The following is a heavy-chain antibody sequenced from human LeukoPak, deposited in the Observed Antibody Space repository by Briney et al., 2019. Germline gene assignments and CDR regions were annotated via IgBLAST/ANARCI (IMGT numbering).Heavy chain of an antibody. J-gene: IGHJ4*02. CDR1: GFTFSIYD. CDR3: AKSGGQ. CDR2: ISTGGGST. Sequence: GGSLRLSCAAFGFTFSIYDMNWVRQAPGKGLEWVSTISTGGGSTYYADSVKGRFTISRDNSKSTLYLQINGLRGDDTAVYYCAKSGGQWGQGTLVTVSS. D-gene: IGHD2-15*01. V-gene: IGHV3-23*01.